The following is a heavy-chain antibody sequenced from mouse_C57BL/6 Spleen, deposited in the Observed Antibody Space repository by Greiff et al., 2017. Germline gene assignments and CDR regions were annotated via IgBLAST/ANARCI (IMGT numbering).Heavy chain of an antibody. Sequence: VQLQQPGAELVRPGTSVKLSCKASGYTFTSYWMHWVKQRPGQGLEWIGVIDPSDSYTNYNQKFKGKATLTVDTSSSTAYMQLSSLTSEDSAVYYCARRFYGNYDAMDYWGQGTSVTVSS. J-gene: IGHJ4*01. CDR2: IDPSDSYT. CDR3: ARRFYGNYDAMDY. V-gene: IGHV1-59*01. D-gene: IGHD2-1*01. CDR1: GYTFTSYW.